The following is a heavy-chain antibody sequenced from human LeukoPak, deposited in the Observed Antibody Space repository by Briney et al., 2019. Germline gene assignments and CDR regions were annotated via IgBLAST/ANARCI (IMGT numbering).Heavy chain of an antibody. D-gene: IGHD3-10*01. CDR1: GGSISSYY. J-gene: IGHJ6*03. CDR3: ARARITMVRGAPAYMDV. V-gene: IGHV4-59*01. Sequence: PSETLSLTCTVSGGSISSYYWSWLRQPPGKGLEWLGYIYYSGSTNYNPSLKSRVTISVDTSKNQFSLKLSSVTAADTAVYYCARARITMVRGAPAYMDVWGKGTTVTVSS. CDR2: IYYSGST.